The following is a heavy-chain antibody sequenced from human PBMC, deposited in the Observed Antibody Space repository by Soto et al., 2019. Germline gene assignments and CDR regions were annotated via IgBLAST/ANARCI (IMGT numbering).Heavy chain of an antibody. Sequence: LSLASAISGDSLSSRSAASNWIRQSPSRGLDWLGRTYYRSRWYNYYAVSVKSRITINPDTSKKQFSLQLKSVTPEDKAVYYCASTEGYLDDRGQGTLVTVSA. CDR3: ASTEGYLDD. CDR2: TYYRSRWYN. CDR1: GDSLSSRSAA. V-gene: IGHV6-1*01. J-gene: IGHJ4*01.